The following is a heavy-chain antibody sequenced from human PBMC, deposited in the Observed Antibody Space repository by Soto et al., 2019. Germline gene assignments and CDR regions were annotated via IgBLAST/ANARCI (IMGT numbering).Heavy chain of an antibody. CDR3: AHRILRTVFGLVTTTAIYFDF. D-gene: IGHD3-3*01. CDR2: MYWDDDK. V-gene: IGHV2-5*02. CDR1: GFSLTTSGVG. J-gene: IGHJ4*02. Sequence: QITLNESGPTVVKPAESLTLTCTFSGFSLTTSGVGVGWIRQSPGKAPEWLALMYWDDDKRYSASLKSRLTITKAPAKNHVVLTMASVDPADTATYYCAHRILRTVFGLVTTTAIYFDFWGQGTTVVVSS.